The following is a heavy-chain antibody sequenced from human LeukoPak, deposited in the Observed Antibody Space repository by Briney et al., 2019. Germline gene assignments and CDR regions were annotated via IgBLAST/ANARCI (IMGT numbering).Heavy chain of an antibody. J-gene: IGHJ5*02. CDR2: INPSGGST. CDR3: VVGATYSWFDP. V-gene: IGHV1-46*01. D-gene: IGHD1-26*01. CDR1: GYTFTSYY. Sequence: ASVKVSCKXSGYTFTSYYMHWVRQAPGQGLEWMGIINPSGGSTSYAQKFQGGVTMTRDTSTSTVYMELSSLRSEDTAVYYCVVGATYSWFDPWGQGTLVTVSS.